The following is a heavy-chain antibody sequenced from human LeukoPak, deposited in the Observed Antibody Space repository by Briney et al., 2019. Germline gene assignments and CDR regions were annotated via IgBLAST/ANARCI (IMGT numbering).Heavy chain of an antibody. CDR1: GFTFSSYA. CDR3: ARHIADVRKRAAVAGTPFDY. J-gene: IGHJ4*02. D-gene: IGHD6-19*01. V-gene: IGHV3-30-3*01. Sequence: GSLRLSCAASGFTFSSYAMHWVRQAPGKGLEWVAVISYDGSNKYYADSVKGRFTISRDNSKNTLYLQMNSLRAEDTAVYYCARHIADVRKRAAVAGTPFDYWGQGTLVTVSS. CDR2: ISYDGSNK.